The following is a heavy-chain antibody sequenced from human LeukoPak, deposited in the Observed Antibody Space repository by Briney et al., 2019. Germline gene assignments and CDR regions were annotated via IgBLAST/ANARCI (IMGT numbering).Heavy chain of an antibody. J-gene: IGHJ3*02. Sequence: GGSLRLSCAASGFTFSRYEMNWGRQAPGKGLEWISYISCSGRTIYYADSVKGRFTISRDNAKNSLYLQMNSLSAEDTAVYYCARESDTYYYGSGSPGDAFDIWGQGAMVTVSS. CDR1: GFTFSRYE. V-gene: IGHV3-48*03. D-gene: IGHD3-10*01. CDR3: ARESDTYYYGSGSPGDAFDI. CDR2: ISCSGRTI.